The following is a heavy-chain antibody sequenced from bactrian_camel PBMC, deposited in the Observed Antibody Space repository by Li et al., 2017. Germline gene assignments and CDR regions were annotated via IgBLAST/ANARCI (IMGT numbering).Heavy chain of an antibody. V-gene: IGHV3S1*01. CDR2: MSPGGTGI. D-gene: IGHD3*01. CDR3: AADHSWHQCPPRQYGYSF. Sequence: HVQLVESGGGSVQAGGSLTLSCATSGFNFSAYCMGWFRQAPDQEREGVATMSPGGTGIFYAGSVKGRFTISRDNAKNTQYLQMNSLRPEDTGVYYCAADHSWHQCPPRQYGYSFWGRGTQVTVS. J-gene: IGHJ4*01. CDR1: GFNFSAYC.